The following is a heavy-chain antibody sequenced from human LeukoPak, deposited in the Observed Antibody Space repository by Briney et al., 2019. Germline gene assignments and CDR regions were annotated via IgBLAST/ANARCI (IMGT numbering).Heavy chain of an antibody. D-gene: IGHD3-3*01. J-gene: IGHJ4*02. CDR2: INHSGST. CDR3: TRGFYDFLSSYFDY. V-gene: IGHV4-34*01. Sequence: KPSETLSLTCAVYAGSFSGYYWSWIRQPPGKGREWIGEINHSGSTNYNPSLKSRVTISVDTSKNQFSLKLSSVTAADTAVYYCTRGFYDFLSSYFDYWGQGTLVTVSS. CDR1: AGSFSGYY.